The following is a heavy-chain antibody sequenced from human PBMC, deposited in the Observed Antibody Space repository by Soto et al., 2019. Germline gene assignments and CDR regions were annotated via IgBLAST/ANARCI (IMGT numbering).Heavy chain of an antibody. V-gene: IGHV3-49*03. D-gene: IGHD1-7*01. CDR3: TRLGRDGQTTPFDY. Sequence: GGSLRLSCTPSGFIFADYAMIWFRQAPGKGLECVGFITSRRYGGTAEYAASVKGRFTISRDDSKSIAYLQMNSLKTEDTAVYYCTRLGRDGQTTPFDYWGKAALVTLSS. CDR1: GFIFADYA. CDR2: ITSRRYGGTA. J-gene: IGHJ4*02.